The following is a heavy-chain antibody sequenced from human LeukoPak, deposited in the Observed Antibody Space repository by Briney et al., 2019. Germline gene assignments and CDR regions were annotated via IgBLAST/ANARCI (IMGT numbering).Heavy chain of an antibody. J-gene: IGHJ4*02. D-gene: IGHD2-2*01. Sequence: SETLSLTCTVSGGSISSSSYYWGWIRQPPGKGLEWIGSIYYSGSTYYNPSLKSRVTISVDTSKNQFSLKLSSVTAADTAVYYCARDYCSTTTCSYSDYWGQGTLVTVSS. CDR3: ARDYCSTTTCSYSDY. V-gene: IGHV4-39*02. CDR1: GGSISSSSYY. CDR2: IYYSGST.